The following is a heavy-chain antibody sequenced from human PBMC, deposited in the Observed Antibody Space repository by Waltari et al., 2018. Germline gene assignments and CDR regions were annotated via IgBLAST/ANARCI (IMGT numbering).Heavy chain of an antibody. CDR1: GITFSSSW. CDR3: TRGITKAFDP. D-gene: IGHD1-20*01. CDR2: SSPNGSFT. Sequence: EVQLVESGGDLLQPGGSLRLSCAASGITFSSSWMHWVRQTPGTGLEWVTYSSPNGSFTGYADSGRARFTSSRDNAKSMLYLQMNSLRADDTAVYYCTRGITKAFDPWGQGTLVTVSS. J-gene: IGHJ5*02. V-gene: IGHV3-74*01.